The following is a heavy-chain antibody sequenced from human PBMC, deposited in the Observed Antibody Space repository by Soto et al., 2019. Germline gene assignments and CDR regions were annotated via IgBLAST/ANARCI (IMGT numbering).Heavy chain of an antibody. V-gene: IGHV4-59*01. D-gene: IGHD4-17*01. J-gene: IGHJ4*02. CDR2: SYYSGST. CDR3: ARGDGDYVSDY. Sequence: QVQLQESGPGLVKPSETLSLTCTVSGGSISSYYWSWIRQPQGKGLGWIGNSYYSGSTNYNPSLKSRVTISVDTSQNQFSLKLSSVTAADTAVYYCARGDGDYVSDYWGQGTLVTVSS. CDR1: GGSISSYY.